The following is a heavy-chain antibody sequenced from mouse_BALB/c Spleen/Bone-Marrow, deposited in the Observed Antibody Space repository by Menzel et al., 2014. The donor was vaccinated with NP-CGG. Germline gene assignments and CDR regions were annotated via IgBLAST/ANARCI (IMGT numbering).Heavy chain of an antibody. D-gene: IGHD1-1*01. CDR1: GYTFTSYW. Sequence: VQLQQSGAELVRPGASVKLSCRASGYTFTSYWINWVKQRPGQGLEWIGNIYPSDSYTNYNQRFKDKATLTVDKSSSTTFMQLNSPTFEDSAVYYCTRYGNSHYYAMDYWGQGTSVTVSS. V-gene: IGHV1-69*02. CDR3: TRYGNSHYYAMDY. CDR2: IYPSDSYT. J-gene: IGHJ4*01.